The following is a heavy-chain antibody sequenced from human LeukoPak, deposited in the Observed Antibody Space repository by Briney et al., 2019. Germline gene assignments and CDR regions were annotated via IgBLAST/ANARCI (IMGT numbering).Heavy chain of an antibody. D-gene: IGHD5-12*01. Sequence: GGSLRLSYAASGFTFSSYAMSWVRQAPGKGLEWVSAISGSGGSTYYADSVKGRFTISRDNSKNTLYLQMNSLRAEDTAVYYCAKDPTGDSGYGWGDYWGQGTLVTVSS. CDR1: GFTFSSYA. J-gene: IGHJ4*02. CDR2: ISGSGGST. CDR3: AKDPTGDSGYGWGDY. V-gene: IGHV3-23*01.